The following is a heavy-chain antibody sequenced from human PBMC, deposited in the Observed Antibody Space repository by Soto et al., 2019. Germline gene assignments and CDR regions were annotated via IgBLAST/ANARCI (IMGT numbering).Heavy chain of an antibody. D-gene: IGHD1-1*01. J-gene: IGHJ6*02. CDR1: GGSISPYY. CDR3: ARDRSTGTPQGYYYGMDV. V-gene: IGHV4-59*01. CDR2: IYYIGST. Sequence: PSETLSLTCTVSGGSISPYYWSWIQQPPGKXLEWIGLIYYIGSTHYSPSLESRVTISVDTSKNQFSLKLTSVTAADTAVYFCARDRSTGTPQGYYYGMDVWGQGTTVTVSS.